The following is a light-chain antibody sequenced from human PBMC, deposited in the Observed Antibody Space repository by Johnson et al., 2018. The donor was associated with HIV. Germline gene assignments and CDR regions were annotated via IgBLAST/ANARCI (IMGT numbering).Light chain of an antibody. CDR1: SSNIGSNY. CDR3: GTWDSNLSTGRV. CDR2: ENN. Sequence: QSVLTQSPSVSAAPGREVTISCSGSSSNIGSNYVSWYQQLPGTAPKLLIYENNKRPSGIPDRFSGSKSGTSVTLEITGLQTGDEADYYCGTWDSNLSTGRVFGTVTRFTVL. V-gene: IGLV1-51*02. J-gene: IGLJ1*01.